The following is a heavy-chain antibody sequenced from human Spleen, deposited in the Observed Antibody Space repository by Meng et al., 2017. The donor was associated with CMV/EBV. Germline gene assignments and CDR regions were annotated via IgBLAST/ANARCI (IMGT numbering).Heavy chain of an antibody. J-gene: IGHJ4*02. Sequence: GGSLRLSCAASGFPFDDKAMHWVRQAPGKGLEWVSSISWNGNNMAYADSVKGRFTISRGNAKNSLYLQMNALKTEDTALYYCAKEGVGGFDYWGQGTLVTVSS. CDR2: ISWNGNNM. D-gene: IGHD3-16*01. CDR3: AKEGVGGFDY. V-gene: IGHV3-9*01. CDR1: GFPFDDKA.